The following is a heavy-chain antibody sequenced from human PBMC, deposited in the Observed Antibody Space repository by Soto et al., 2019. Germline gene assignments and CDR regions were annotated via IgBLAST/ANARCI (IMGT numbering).Heavy chain of an antibody. J-gene: IGHJ6*02. D-gene: IGHD1-20*01. CDR1: GFTFDDYF. CDR3: AKDLHWYGMDV. V-gene: IGHV3-23*01. Sequence: EVQLLESGGGLVQPGESLRLSCAASGFTFDDYFMNWVRQAPGKGPEWVSGINKDGGVTQNAESVRGRFTISRDNSRKTLYLQMTSLRAEDTALYYCAKDLHWYGMDVWGQGTTVIVSS. CDR2: INKDGGVT.